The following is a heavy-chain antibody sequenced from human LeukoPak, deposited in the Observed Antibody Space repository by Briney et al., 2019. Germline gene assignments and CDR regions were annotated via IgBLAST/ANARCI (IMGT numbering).Heavy chain of an antibody. Sequence: GGSLRLSCATSGFTFSTYTMNWVRQAPGKGLEWVSSISSSSNNINYADSVKGRFTISRDNAMNSVHLQMNSLRVEDTAVYYCARGYQRPDYWGQGTLITVSS. CDR3: ARGYQRPDY. D-gene: IGHD2-2*01. CDR2: ISSSSNNI. J-gene: IGHJ4*02. CDR1: GFTFSTYT. V-gene: IGHV3-21*01.